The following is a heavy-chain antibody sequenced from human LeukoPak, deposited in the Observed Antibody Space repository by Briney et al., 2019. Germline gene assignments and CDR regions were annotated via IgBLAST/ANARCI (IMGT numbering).Heavy chain of an antibody. CDR2: IYTSGST. CDR1: GDSISSYY. V-gene: IGHV4-4*07. J-gene: IGHJ6*03. D-gene: IGHD3-10*01. Sequence: PSETLSLACTVSGDSISSYYWSWIRQPAGKGLEWIGRIYTSGSTNYNPSLKSRVTISVDKSKNQFSLKLSSVTAADTAVYYCARAFAMVRGGNYYYYYIDVWGKGTTVTVSS. CDR3: ARAFAMVRGGNYYYYYIDV.